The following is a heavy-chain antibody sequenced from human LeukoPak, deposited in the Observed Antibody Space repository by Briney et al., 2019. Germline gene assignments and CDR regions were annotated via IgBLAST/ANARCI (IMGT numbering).Heavy chain of an antibody. Sequence: ASVKVSCKASGYTFTGYYMHWVRQAPGQGLEWMGWINPNSGGTNYAQKFQGRVTMTRDTSTSTVYMALSSLSSEDTAVYYCARAVSVGTYYDILTGYYRGSHNWFDPWGQGALVTVSS. D-gene: IGHD3-9*01. CDR2: INPNSGGT. CDR1: GYTFTGYY. V-gene: IGHV1-2*02. J-gene: IGHJ5*02. CDR3: ARAVSVGTYYDILTGYYRGSHNWFDP.